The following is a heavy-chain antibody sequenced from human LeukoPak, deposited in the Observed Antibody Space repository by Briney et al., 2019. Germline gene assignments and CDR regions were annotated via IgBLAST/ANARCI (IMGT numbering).Heavy chain of an antibody. CDR3: ARTPRSSSPFDY. D-gene: IGHD6-6*01. V-gene: IGHV3-21*01. Sequence: GGSLRLFSAASGFTFSSYSMNWVRQAPGKGLEWVSSISSSSSYIYYADSVKGRFTISRDNAKNSLYLQMNSLRAEDTAVYYCARTPRSSSPFDYWGQGTLVTVSS. CDR2: ISSSSSYI. CDR1: GFTFSSYS. J-gene: IGHJ4*02.